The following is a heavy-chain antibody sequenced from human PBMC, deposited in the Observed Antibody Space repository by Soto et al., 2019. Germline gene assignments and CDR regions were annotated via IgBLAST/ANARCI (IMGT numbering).Heavy chain of an antibody. J-gene: IGHJ6*02. Sequence: QVQLVESGGGVVQPGRSLRLSCAASGFTFSSYAMHWVRQAPGKGLEWVAVISYDGSNKYYADSVKGRFTISRDNSKNTLYLQINSLRAEDTAVYYCARDLSRERTQPHCSGGSCYYYYGMDVWGQGTTVTVSS. CDR3: ARDLSRERTQPHCSGGSCYYYYGMDV. V-gene: IGHV3-30-3*01. CDR2: ISYDGSNK. CDR1: GFTFSSYA. D-gene: IGHD2-15*01.